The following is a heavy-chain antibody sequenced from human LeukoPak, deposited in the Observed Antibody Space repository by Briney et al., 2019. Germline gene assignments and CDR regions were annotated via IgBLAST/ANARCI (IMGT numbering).Heavy chain of an antibody. J-gene: IGHJ4*02. V-gene: IGHV4-31*03. Sequence: PSQPLSLTCTVSGGSIISGGYYWSWIRQHPGQGLEWIGYIYYSGSTYYNPSLKSRVTISVDTSKNQFSLKLSSVTAADTAVYYCARVSGADRGETLFDYWGQGTLVTVSS. D-gene: IGHD3-10*01. CDR2: IYYSGST. CDR3: ARVSGADRGETLFDY. CDR1: GGSIISGGYY.